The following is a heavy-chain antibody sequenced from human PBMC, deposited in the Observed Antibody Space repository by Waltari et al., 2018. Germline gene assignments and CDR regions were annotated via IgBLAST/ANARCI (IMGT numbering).Heavy chain of an antibody. J-gene: IGHJ4*02. CDR1: GFSLSRYG. Sequence: EVQLVESGGGLVQPGGSLRLSCAASGFSLSRYGMSCVRQAPGKGLEWVANIKQDGSEKYYVDSVKGRFTISRDNAKNSLYLQMNSLRAEDTAVYYCGRGQLVQGYWGQGTLVTVSS. CDR3: GRGQLVQGY. V-gene: IGHV3-7*04. CDR2: IKQDGSEK. D-gene: IGHD6-6*01.